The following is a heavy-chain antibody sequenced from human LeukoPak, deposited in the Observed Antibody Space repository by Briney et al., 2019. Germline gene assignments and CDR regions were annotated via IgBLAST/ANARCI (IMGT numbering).Heavy chain of an antibody. Sequence: GEALEISLKGSGCRFTSYWIGWVRPRPGKGMEGRGIIYSGESDTRYSPSFPGQLTISPDKSISTPYLQWTSLKASDTALYFCARRYLWGSGRPYYFASWGQGTLVTVSS. V-gene: IGHV5-51*01. CDR2: IYSGESDT. D-gene: IGHD3-10*01. CDR3: ARRYLWGSGRPYYFAS. J-gene: IGHJ4*02. CDR1: GCRFTSYW.